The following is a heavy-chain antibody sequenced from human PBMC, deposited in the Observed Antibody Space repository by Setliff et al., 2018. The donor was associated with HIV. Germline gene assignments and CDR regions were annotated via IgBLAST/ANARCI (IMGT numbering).Heavy chain of an antibody. Sequence: KASETLSLTCTVSGDFFSSDYYWGWIRQSPGKGLEWIGSVHSSGSTSSNPSLGGRVTLSVDTSRNQFSLQLTSVTAADTAVYFCARPLSTSYNFWGDAFAIWGQGTVVTVSS. CDR1: GDFFSSDYY. CDR3: ARPLSTSYNFWGDAFAI. D-gene: IGHD3-3*01. V-gene: IGHV4-38-2*02. J-gene: IGHJ3*02. CDR2: VHSSGST.